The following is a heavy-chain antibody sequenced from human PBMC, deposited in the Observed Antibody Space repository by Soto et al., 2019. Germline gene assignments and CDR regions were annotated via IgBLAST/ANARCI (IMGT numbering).Heavy chain of an antibody. Sequence: SETLSLTCTVSGGSISSYYWSWIRQPPGKGLEWIGYIYYSGSTNYNTSLKSRVTISVDTSKNQLSLKLSSVTAADPAVYYCARGMAYCGGDCYDYWGQGTLVTVSS. CDR1: GGSISSYY. J-gene: IGHJ4*02. V-gene: IGHV4-59*01. CDR2: IYYSGST. CDR3: ARGMAYCGGDCYDY. D-gene: IGHD2-21*02.